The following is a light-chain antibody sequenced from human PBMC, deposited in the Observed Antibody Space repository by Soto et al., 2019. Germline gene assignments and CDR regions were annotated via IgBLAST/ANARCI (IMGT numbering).Light chain of an antibody. CDR2: DAS. J-gene: IGKJ1*01. CDR3: QQDTSYSRT. Sequence: DIKSSHSPSTLSASVDDTVTVTCRASQSVSGWLAWYQQKPGEAPKLLIYDASALPRGVPSRFSGSGSGTKFTLTIASLQPDDFATYYCQQDTSYSRTFGQGTKVDIK. V-gene: IGKV1-5*01. CDR1: QSVSGW.